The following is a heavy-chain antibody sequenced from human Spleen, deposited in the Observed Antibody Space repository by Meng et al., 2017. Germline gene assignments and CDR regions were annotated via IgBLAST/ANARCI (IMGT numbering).Heavy chain of an antibody. J-gene: IGHJ4*02. D-gene: IGHD3-10*01. CDR1: GFTFSNYG. CDR3: ARERRPYYASSVTYNLFDY. CDR2: INYDGSHI. Sequence: GGSLRLSCVASGFTFSNYGMHWVRQAPGKGLEWVAVINYDGSHIYYADSVKGRFTLSRDNSKNTLFLQVDSLRAEDTAVYYCARERRPYYASSVTYNLFDYWGQGTLVTVSS. V-gene: IGHV3-33*01.